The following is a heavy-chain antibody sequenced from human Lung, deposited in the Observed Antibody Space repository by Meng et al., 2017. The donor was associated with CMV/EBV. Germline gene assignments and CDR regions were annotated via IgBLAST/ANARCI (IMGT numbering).Heavy chain of an antibody. J-gene: IGHJ4*02. CDR1: GYTFTSYG. D-gene: IGHD3-22*01. Sequence: SXXVSXKASGYTFTSYGISWVRQAPGQGLEWVGWISTYNDNTSYAQKLQDRVTMTTDTSTSTAYMELRSLRSDDTAVYYCARVSGHLITMILYYFDSWGQGTXVTCSS. CDR2: ISTYNDNT. CDR3: ARVSGHLITMILYYFDS. V-gene: IGHV1-18*01.